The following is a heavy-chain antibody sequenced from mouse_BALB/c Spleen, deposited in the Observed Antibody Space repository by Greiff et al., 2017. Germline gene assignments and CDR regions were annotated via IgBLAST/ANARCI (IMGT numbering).Heavy chain of an antibody. V-gene: IGHV5-9-4*01. CDR3: ARRGIYYGNYDAMDY. CDR1: GFTFSSYA. D-gene: IGHD2-1*01. J-gene: IGHJ4*01. Sequence: EVMLVESGGGLVKPGGSLKLSCAASGFTFSSYAMSWVRQSPEKRLEWVAEISSGGSYTYYPDTVTGRFTISRDNAKNTLYLEMSSLRSEDTAMYYCARRGIYYGNYDAMDYWGQGTSVTVSS. CDR2: ISSGGSYT.